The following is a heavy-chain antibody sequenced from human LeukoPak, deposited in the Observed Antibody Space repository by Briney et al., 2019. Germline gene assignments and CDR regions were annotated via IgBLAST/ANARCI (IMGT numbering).Heavy chain of an antibody. CDR2: INDNGGGT. J-gene: IGHJ4*02. Sequence: GGSLRLSCAASGFIFSRYAMSWVRQAPGKGLEWVSDINDNGGGTFYADSVKGRFTVSRDNSKNTLYMQMNSLRGGDTAVYYCAKKLGSSPGDFFDYWGQGALVTVSS. V-gene: IGHV3-23*01. D-gene: IGHD6-6*01. CDR1: GFIFSRYA. CDR3: AKKLGSSPGDFFDY.